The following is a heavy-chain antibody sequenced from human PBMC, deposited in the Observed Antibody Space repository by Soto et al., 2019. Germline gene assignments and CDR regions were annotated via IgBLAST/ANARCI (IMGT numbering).Heavy chain of an antibody. D-gene: IGHD3-22*01. Sequence: GASVKVSCKASGGTFSSYAISWVRQAPGQGLEWMGGIIPIFGTANYAQKFQGRVTITADESTSTAYMELSSLRSEDTAVYYCARDYLRYYDSSGYGEWGQGTLVTVSS. J-gene: IGHJ4*02. CDR2: IIPIFGTA. V-gene: IGHV1-69*13. CDR3: ARDYLRYYDSSGYGE. CDR1: GGTFSSYA.